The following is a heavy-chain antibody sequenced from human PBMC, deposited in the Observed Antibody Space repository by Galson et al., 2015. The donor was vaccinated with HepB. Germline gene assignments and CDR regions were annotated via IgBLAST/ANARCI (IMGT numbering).Heavy chain of an antibody. D-gene: IGHD4-17*01. J-gene: IGHJ6*02. V-gene: IGHV3-15*01. CDR2: IKSKTDGGTT. CDR3: VADCGDNDCNYYAMDV. CDR1: GFTFSEAW. Sequence: SLRLSCAASGFTFSEAWMSWVRQAPGKGLEWVGRIKSKTDGGTTDYATPMKGRFTISRDDSKNTVYLQMNSLKTEDIGVYYCVADCGDNDCNYYAMDVWGQGTTVTVSS.